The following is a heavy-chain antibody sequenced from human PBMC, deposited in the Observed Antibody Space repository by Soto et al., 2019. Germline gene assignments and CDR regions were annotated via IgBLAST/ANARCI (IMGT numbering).Heavy chain of an antibody. CDR1: GFSLSTSGVG. CDR2: IYWDDDK. Sequence: QITLKESGPTLVKPTQTLTLTCTFSGFSLSTSGVGVGWIRQPPGKALEWLALIYWDDDKRYSPSLKSSLTITKDTSKHQVVLTMTTMDPVDTATYYCAHRTLTTLGFDYWGQGTLVTVSS. CDR3: AHRTLTTLGFDY. D-gene: IGHD4-17*01. J-gene: IGHJ4*02. V-gene: IGHV2-5*02.